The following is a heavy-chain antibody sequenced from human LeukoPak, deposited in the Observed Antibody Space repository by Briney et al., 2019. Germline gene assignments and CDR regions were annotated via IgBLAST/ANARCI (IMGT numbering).Heavy chain of an antibody. CDR2: ISAYNGNT. CDR3: ARDIESGWSEAFDI. J-gene: IGHJ3*02. D-gene: IGHD6-19*01. Sequence: GASVKVSCKASGYTFTSYGISWVRQAPGQGLEWMGWISAYNGNTNYAQKLQGRVTMTTDTSTSTAYMELSRLRSDDTAVYYCARDIESGWSEAFDIWGQGTMVTVSS. CDR1: GYTFTSYG. V-gene: IGHV1-18*01.